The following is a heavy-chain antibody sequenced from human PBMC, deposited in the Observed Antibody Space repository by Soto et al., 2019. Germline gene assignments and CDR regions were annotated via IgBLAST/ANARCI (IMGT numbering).Heavy chain of an antibody. Sequence: NPSETLSLTCTVSGGSISSGGYYWSWIRQRPGKGLEWIGYIYYSGSTYYNPSLKSRVTISVDTSKNQFSLKLSSVTAADTAVYYCARTFPGSIAASKTSSPSHNFDYWGQGTLVTVSS. J-gene: IGHJ4*02. CDR3: ARTFPGSIAASKTSSPSHNFDY. D-gene: IGHD6-6*01. V-gene: IGHV4-31*03. CDR1: GGSISSGGYY. CDR2: IYYSGST.